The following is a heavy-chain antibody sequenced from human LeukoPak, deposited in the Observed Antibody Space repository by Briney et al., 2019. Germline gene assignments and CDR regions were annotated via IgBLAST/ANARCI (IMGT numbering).Heavy chain of an antibody. J-gene: IGHJ4*02. CDR3: AMRRGYGNLDY. Sequence: GASVKVSCKASGGTFSSYAISWVRQAPGQGLEWMGRTIPIFGTANYAQKFQGRVTITTDESTSTAYMELSSLRSEDTAVYYCAMRRGYGNLDYWGQGTPVTVSS. CDR1: GGTFSSYA. V-gene: IGHV1-69*05. CDR2: TIPIFGTA. D-gene: IGHD5-18*01.